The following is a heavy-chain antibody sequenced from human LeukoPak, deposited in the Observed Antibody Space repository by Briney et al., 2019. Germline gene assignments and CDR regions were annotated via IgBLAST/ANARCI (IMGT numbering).Heavy chain of an antibody. V-gene: IGHV4-34*01. CDR1: GGSFSGYY. CDR2: INHSGST. D-gene: IGHD4-17*01. CDR3: AVNTVTTDVNDAFDI. J-gene: IGHJ3*02. Sequence: SETLSLTCAVYGGSFSGYYWSWIRQPPGKGLEWIGEINHSGSTNYNPSLKSRVTISVDTSKNQFSLKLSSVTAADTAVYYCAVNTVTTDVNDAFDIWGQGTMVTVSS.